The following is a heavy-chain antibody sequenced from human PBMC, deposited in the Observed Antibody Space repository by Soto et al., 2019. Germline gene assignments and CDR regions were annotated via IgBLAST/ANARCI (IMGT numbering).Heavy chain of an antibody. CDR3: AVLCSSTSCYGSPRYYYGMDV. Sequence: ASVKVSCKASGYTFSDYFMHWVRQAPGQGLEWVGLINPSGGATSYPQKFQGRVTITADKSTSTAYMELSSLRSEDTAVYYCAVLCSSTSCYGSPRYYYGMDVWGQGTTVTVSS. D-gene: IGHD2-2*01. J-gene: IGHJ6*02. V-gene: IGHV1-46*01. CDR2: INPSGGAT. CDR1: GYTFSDYF.